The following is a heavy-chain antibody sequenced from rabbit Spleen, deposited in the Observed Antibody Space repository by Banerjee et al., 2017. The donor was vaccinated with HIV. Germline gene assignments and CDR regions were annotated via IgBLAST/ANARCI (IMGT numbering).Heavy chain of an antibody. Sequence: GASLTLTCKASGFSFNSGYDMCWVRQAPGKGLEWVACAYAGSSGGTYSATWAKGPFTISKASSTTVALHMTSLTAADTATYFCARGGFNSPYYGALTLWGQGTLVTVS. D-gene: IGHD1-1*01. CDR1: GFSFNSGYD. CDR2: AYAGSSGGT. CDR3: ARGGFNSPYYGALTL. V-gene: IGHV1S40*01. J-gene: IGHJ3*01.